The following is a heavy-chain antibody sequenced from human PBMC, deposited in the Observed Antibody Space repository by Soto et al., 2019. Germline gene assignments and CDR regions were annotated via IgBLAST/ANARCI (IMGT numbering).Heavy chain of an antibody. J-gene: IGHJ6*02. CDR1: GGSVSSGSYY. CDR3: ATTDYDDSSGYYNLNV. V-gene: IGHV4-61*01. D-gene: IGHD3-22*01. CDR2: IYYSGST. Sequence: SETLSLTCTFSGGSVSSGSYYWSWIRQPPGKGLEWIGYIYYSGSTNYNPSLKSRVTISVDTSKNQFSLKLSSVTAADTAVYYCATTDYDDSSGYYNLNVWGQGTTVTVSS.